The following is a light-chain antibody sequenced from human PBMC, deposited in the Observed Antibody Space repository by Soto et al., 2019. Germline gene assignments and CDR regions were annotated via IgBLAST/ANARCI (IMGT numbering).Light chain of an antibody. J-gene: IGLJ3*02. CDR3: QSYDSSLSGWL. CDR2: GDS. CDR1: SSNIGAGYN. V-gene: IGLV1-40*01. Sequence: QSVLTQPPSVSGAPGQRVTISCTGSSSNIGAGYNVHWYQQVPGTAPKLLIYGDSNRPSGVPDRFSGSKSGTSASLAITGXXXEDEADYYCQSYDSSLSGWLFGGGTQVTVL.